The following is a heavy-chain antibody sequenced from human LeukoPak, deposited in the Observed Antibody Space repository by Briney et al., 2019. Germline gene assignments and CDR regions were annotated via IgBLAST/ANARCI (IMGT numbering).Heavy chain of an antibody. CDR3: ARDARDGYNYNYFDY. J-gene: IGHJ4*02. D-gene: IGHD5-24*01. CDR1: GGPISSYY. CDR2: IYYSGST. Sequence: SETLSLTCTVSGGPISSYYWSWIRQPPGKGLEWIGYIYYSGSTNYNPSLKSRVTISVDTSKNQFSLKLSSVTAADTAVYYCARDARDGYNYNYFDYWGQGTLVTVSS. V-gene: IGHV4-59*01.